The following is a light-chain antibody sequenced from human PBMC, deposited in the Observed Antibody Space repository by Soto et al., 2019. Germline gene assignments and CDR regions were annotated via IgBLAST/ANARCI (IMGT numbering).Light chain of an antibody. CDR1: QSLLHDDGKTY. CDR3: MQSVQLLLYS. Sequence: DLVMTQTPLSLSVSPGQPASISCKASQSLLHDDGKTYLSWYLQKPGQAPQLLIYEVSNRFSGVPETFSGSGSGTDFTLEISRVAAKDVGIYYCMQSVQLLLYSFGQGTRLEIK. CDR2: EVS. J-gene: IGKJ2*03. V-gene: IGKV2D-29*01.